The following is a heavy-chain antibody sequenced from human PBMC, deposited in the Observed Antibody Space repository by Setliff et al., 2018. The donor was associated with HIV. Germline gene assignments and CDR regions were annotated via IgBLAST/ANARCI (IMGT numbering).Heavy chain of an antibody. CDR2: INNDGGI. CDR1: GDYMRSDHFRGGY. D-gene: IGHD1-26*01. CDR3: SRVMRWGATHYYYYYYMDA. J-gene: IGHJ6*03. V-gene: IGHV4-61*09. Sequence: SETLSLTCSVYGDYMRSDHFRGGYWTWIRQPAGNGLEWVGHINNDGGINQRPSLRGRVTISLDTSKNMFSLDLKSVSAADSGVDYCSRVMRWGATHYYYYYYMDAWGKGTTVTVSS.